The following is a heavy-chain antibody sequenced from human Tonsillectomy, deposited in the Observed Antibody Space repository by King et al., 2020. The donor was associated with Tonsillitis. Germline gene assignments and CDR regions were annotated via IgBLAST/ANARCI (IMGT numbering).Heavy chain of an antibody. D-gene: IGHD3-22*01. J-gene: IGHJ6*03. CDR2: IYYSGST. Sequence: QLQESGPGLVKPSETLSLTCTVSGGSISSYYWSWIRQPPGKGLEWIGDIYYSGSTNYNPSLRSRVTISVDTSKNQFSLKLSSVTAADTAVYYCARDFYGDYYDSSGRSHYYYYMDVWGKGTTVTVSS. CDR1: GGSISSYY. CDR3: ARDFYGDYYDSSGRSHYYYYMDV. V-gene: IGHV4-59*01.